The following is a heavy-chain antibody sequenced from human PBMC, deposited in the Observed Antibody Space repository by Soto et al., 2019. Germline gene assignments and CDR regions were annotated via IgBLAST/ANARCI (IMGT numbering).Heavy chain of an antibody. D-gene: IGHD5-12*01. Sequence: PGGSLILSCAASGFTFSSYWMSWVRQAPGKGLEWVANIKQDGSEKYYVDSVKGRFTISRDNAKNSLYLQMNSLRAEDTAVYYCARATSGYSGYDLYYLDYWGQGTLVTVSS. CDR1: GFTFSSYW. CDR2: IKQDGSEK. J-gene: IGHJ4*02. CDR3: ARATSGYSGYDLYYLDY. V-gene: IGHV3-7*01.